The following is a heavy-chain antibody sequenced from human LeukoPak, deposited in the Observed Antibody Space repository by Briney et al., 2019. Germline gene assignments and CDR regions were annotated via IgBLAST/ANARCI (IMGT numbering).Heavy chain of an antibody. CDR2: IIPIFGTA. CDR1: GGTFSSYA. CDR3: ARDSAPSFGLLDY. V-gene: IGHV1-69*13. Sequence: SVKVSCTASGGTFSSYAISWVRQAPGQGLEWMGGIIPIFGTANYAQKFQGRVTITADESTSTAYMELSSLRSEDTAVYYCARDSAPSFGLLDYWGQGTLVTVSS. D-gene: IGHD2-15*01. J-gene: IGHJ4*02.